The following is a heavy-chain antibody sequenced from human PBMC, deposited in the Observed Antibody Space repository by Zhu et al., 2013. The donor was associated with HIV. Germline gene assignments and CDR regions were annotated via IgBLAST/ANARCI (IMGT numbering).Heavy chain of an antibody. CDR2: IYYSGST. V-gene: IGHV4-30-4*01. CDR3: ARVLHFDWLQYAFDI. Sequence: QVQLQESGPGLVKPSQTPSLTCTVSGGSISSGDYYWSWIRQPPGKGLEWIGYIYYSGSTYYNPSLKSRVTISVDTSKNQFSLKLSSVTAADTAVYYCARVLHFDWLQYAFDIWGQGTMVTVSS. J-gene: IGHJ3*02. CDR1: GGSISSGDYY. D-gene: IGHD3-9*01.